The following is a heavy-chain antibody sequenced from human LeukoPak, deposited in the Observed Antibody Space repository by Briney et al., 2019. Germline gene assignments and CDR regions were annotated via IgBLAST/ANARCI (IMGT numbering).Heavy chain of an antibody. CDR2: ISSSGSTT. Sequence: GGSLRLSCAASGLTFNSYEMNWVRQAPGKGLEWVSYISSSGSTTYYADSVKGRFTISRDNAKKSVYLQMNSLRAEDTAVYYCASSAYPDVLPLPPYFDTWGQGTLVTVSS. CDR3: ASSAYPDVLPLPPYFDT. D-gene: IGHD3-9*01. CDR1: GLTFNSYE. V-gene: IGHV3-48*03. J-gene: IGHJ4*02.